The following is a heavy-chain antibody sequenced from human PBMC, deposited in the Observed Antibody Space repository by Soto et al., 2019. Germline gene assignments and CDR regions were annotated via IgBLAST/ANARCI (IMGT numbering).Heavy chain of an antibody. CDR1: DGSVSSSSYY. J-gene: IGHJ4*02. CDR3: ARLEGSRVLDY. CDR2: VYYSGST. D-gene: IGHD1-26*01. Sequence: SETLSLTCTVSDGSVSSSSYYWGWVRQPPGKGLEWIGSVYYSGSTYYNPSLESRVTISVDTSKNQFSLKLSSVTAADTAVYYCARLEGSRVLDYWGQGTLVTVSS. V-gene: IGHV4-39*01.